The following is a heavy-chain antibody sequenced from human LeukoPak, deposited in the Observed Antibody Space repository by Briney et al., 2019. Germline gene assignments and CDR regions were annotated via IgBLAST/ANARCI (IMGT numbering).Heavy chain of an antibody. CDR3: ASTRYYDFWSGYYSHYYMDV. J-gene: IGHJ6*03. CDR2: INHSGST. CDR1: GGSFSGYY. D-gene: IGHD3-3*01. Sequence: TTSETLSLTCAVYGGSFSGYYWSWIRQPPGKGLEWIGEINHSGSTNYNPSLKSRVTISVDTSKNQFSLKLSSVTAADTAVYYCASTRYYDFWSGYYSHYYMDVWGKGTTVTVSS. V-gene: IGHV4-34*01.